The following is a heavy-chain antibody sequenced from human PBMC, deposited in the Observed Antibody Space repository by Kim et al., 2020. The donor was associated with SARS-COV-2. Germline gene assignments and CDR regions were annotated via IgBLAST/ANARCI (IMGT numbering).Heavy chain of an antibody. J-gene: IGHJ6*02. V-gene: IGHV3-23*01. CDR2: GST. CDR3: AKKLNGMDV. Sequence: GSTYYADSVKGRFTISRDNSKNTLYLQMNSLRAEHTAVYYCAKKLNGMDVWGQGTTVTVSS.